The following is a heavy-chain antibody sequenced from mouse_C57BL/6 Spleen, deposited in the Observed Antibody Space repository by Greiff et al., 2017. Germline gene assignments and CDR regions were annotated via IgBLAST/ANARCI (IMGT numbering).Heavy chain of an antibody. CDR3: ARGDYDYDGYYFDD. CDR1: GYTFTSYW. D-gene: IGHD2-4*01. Sequence: QVQLKQPGAELVKPGASVKMSCKASGYTFTSYWITWVKQRPGQGLEWIGDIYPGSGSTNYNEKFKSKATLTVDTSSSTAYMQLSSLTSEDSAVYYCARGDYDYDGYYFDDWGQGTTLTVSS. V-gene: IGHV1-55*01. J-gene: IGHJ2*01. CDR2: IYPGSGST.